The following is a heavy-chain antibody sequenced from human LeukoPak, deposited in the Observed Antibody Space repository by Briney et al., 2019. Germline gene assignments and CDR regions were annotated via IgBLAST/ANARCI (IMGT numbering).Heavy chain of an antibody. CDR3: TTDLGTYYHGSRRLIPIDY. D-gene: IGHD3-10*01. V-gene: IGHV3-15*01. CDR1: GFTFTNAW. Sequence: PGGSLRLSCVDSGFTFTNAWMSWVRQAPGKGLEWIGRIKSKTDGETTNYAEPVRGRFTISRDDSKSAVYLQMNSLKIEDTAVYYCTTDLGTYYHGSRRLIPIDYWGQGTLVTVSS. CDR2: IKSKTDGETT. J-gene: IGHJ4*02.